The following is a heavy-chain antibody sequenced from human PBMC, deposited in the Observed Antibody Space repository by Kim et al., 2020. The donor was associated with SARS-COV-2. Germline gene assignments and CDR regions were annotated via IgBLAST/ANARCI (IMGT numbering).Heavy chain of an antibody. D-gene: IGHD2-2*01. V-gene: IGHV3-30*02. J-gene: IGHJ6*02. CDR3: ATDYGFVVVAYGMDV. Sequence: DPVKGRFTISRDNSKNPLYLKMNSLRAEDTAVYYCATDYGFVVVAYGMDVWGQGTTVTVSS.